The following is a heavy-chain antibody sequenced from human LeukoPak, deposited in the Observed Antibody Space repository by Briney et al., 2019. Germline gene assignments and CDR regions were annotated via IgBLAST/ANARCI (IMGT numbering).Heavy chain of an antibody. CDR3: ARPGASSPGNWFAS. Sequence: ASVKVSCKASGYIVTNHAMHWVRQAPGQWLEWMGWINTADGNTKYSQKFQGRVTITRDTSASIVYLELTSLRSEDTAVYYCARPGASSPGNWFASWGQGTLVTVSS. D-gene: IGHD6-13*01. J-gene: IGHJ5*01. V-gene: IGHV1-3*04. CDR1: GYIVTNHA. CDR2: INTADGNT.